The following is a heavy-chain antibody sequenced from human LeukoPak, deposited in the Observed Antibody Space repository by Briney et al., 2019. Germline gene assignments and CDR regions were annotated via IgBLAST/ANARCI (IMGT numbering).Heavy chain of an antibody. CDR1: GFTFSSYS. V-gene: IGHV3-48*04. D-gene: IGHD4-17*01. Sequence: GGSLRLSCAASGFTFSSYSMNWVRQAPGKGLEWVSYISSSSSTIYYAGSAKGRFTISRDNAKNSLYLQMNSLRAEDTALYYCAKDLFNGYGDLLFDYWGQGTLVTVSS. J-gene: IGHJ4*02. CDR2: ISSSSSTI. CDR3: AKDLFNGYGDLLFDY.